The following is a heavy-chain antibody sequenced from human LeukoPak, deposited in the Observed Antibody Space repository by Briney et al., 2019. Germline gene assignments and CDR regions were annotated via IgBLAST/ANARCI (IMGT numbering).Heavy chain of an antibody. Sequence: SVKVSCKASGYTFTSYDINWVRQATGQGLEWMGWMNPNSGNTGYAQKFQGRVTITRNTSISTAYMELSSLRSEDTAVYYCARAYDFWSGYGYWGQGTLVTVSS. V-gene: IGHV1-8*03. CDR3: ARAYDFWSGYGY. J-gene: IGHJ4*02. CDR1: GYTFTSYD. D-gene: IGHD3-3*01. CDR2: MNPNSGNT.